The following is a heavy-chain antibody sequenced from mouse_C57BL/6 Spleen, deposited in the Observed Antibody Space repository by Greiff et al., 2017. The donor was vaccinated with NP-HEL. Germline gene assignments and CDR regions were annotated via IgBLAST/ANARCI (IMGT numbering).Heavy chain of an antibody. Sequence: QVQLQQPGAELVKPGASVKLSCKASGYTFTSYWMQWVKQRPGQGLEWIGEIDPSDSYTNYNQKFKGKATLTVDTSSSTAYMQLSSLTSEDSAVYYCARSTVVEGDWYFDVWGTGTTVTVSS. J-gene: IGHJ1*03. CDR3: ARSTVVEGDWYFDV. D-gene: IGHD1-1*01. V-gene: IGHV1-50*01. CDR2: IDPSDSYT. CDR1: GYTFTSYW.